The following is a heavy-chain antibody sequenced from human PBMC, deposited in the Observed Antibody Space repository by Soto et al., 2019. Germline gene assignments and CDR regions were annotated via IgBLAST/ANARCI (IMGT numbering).Heavy chain of an antibody. Sequence: GGSLRLSCAASGFTFSSYAMSWVRQAPGKGLEWVSAISGSGGRTYYADSVKCRFTTSRDHSTNTLYLQMNSLRAEDTAVYYCAKGRMITFGGVIGNPPDYWGQGTLVTVSS. D-gene: IGHD3-16*02. J-gene: IGHJ4*02. V-gene: IGHV3-23*01. CDR3: AKGRMITFGGVIGNPPDY. CDR1: GFTFSSYA. CDR2: ISGSGGRT.